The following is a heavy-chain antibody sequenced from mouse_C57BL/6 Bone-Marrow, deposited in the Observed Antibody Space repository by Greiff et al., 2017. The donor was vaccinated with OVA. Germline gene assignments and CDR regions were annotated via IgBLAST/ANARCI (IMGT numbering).Heavy chain of an antibody. V-gene: IGHV1-50*01. D-gene: IGHD2-4*01. Sequence: QVQLQQPGAELVKPGASVKLSCKASGYTFTSYWMQWVKQRPGQGLEWIGEIDPSDSYTNYNQKFKGKATLTVDTSSNTAYMQLSSLTSEDSAVYYCARYYDYHWGQGTTLTVSS. CDR3: ARYYDYH. J-gene: IGHJ2*01. CDR2: IDPSDSYT. CDR1: GYTFTSYW.